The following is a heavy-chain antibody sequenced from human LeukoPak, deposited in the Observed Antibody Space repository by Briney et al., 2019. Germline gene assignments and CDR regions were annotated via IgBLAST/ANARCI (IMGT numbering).Heavy chain of an antibody. V-gene: IGHV3-53*01. J-gene: IGHJ4*02. CDR2: IYSGGST. CDR3: ARPFPGDSPSYFDY. Sequence: GGSLRLSCAASGFTVSSNYMSWVRQAPGKGLEWVSVIYSGGSTYYADSVKGRFTISRDNSKNTLYLQMNSLRAEDTAVYYCARPFPGDSPSYFDYWGRGTLVTVSS. D-gene: IGHD4-17*01. CDR1: GFTVSSNY.